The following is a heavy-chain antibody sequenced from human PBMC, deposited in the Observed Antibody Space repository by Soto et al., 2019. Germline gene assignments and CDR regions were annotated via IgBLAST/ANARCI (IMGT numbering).Heavy chain of an antibody. Sequence: GGSLRLSCAASGFTFSSYAMSWVRQAPGEGLEWVSAISGSGGSTYYADSVKGRFTISRDNSKNTLYLQMNSLRAEDTAVYYCAKDQVEQWLVDYWGQGTLVTVSS. CDR3: AKDQVEQWLVDY. V-gene: IGHV3-23*01. J-gene: IGHJ4*02. CDR1: GFTFSSYA. CDR2: ISGSGGST. D-gene: IGHD6-19*01.